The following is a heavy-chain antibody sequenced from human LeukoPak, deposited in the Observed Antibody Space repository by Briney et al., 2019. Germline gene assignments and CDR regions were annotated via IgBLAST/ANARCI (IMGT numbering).Heavy chain of an antibody. CDR1: GFTFSSDA. CDR2: ISGSGGST. V-gene: IGHV3-23*01. CDR3: AKGSPQITMVRGVISTPFDY. J-gene: IGHJ4*02. Sequence: GGSLRLSCAASGFTFSSDAMSWVRQAPGKGLEWVSAISGSGGSTYYADSVKGRFTISRDNSKNTLYLQMNSLRAEDTAVYYCAKGSPQITMVRGVISTPFDYWGQGTLVTVSS. D-gene: IGHD3-10*01.